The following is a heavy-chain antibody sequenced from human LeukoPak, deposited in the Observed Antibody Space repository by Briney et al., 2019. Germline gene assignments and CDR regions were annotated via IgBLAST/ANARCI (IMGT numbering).Heavy chain of an antibody. J-gene: IGHJ4*02. CDR3: VTSDIVVVPAAMPNDY. CDR2: ISYDGSNK. CDR1: GFTFSSYT. Sequence: QSGGSLRLSCAASGFTFSSYTVNWVRQAPGKGLEWVAVISYDGSNKYYADSVKGRFTISRDNSKNTLYLQMNSLRAEDTAVYYCVTSDIVVVPAAMPNDYWGQGTLVTVSS. D-gene: IGHD2-2*01. V-gene: IGHV3-30*03.